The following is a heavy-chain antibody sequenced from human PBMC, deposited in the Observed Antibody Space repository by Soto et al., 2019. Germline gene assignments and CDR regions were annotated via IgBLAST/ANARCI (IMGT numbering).Heavy chain of an antibody. Sequence: GGSLRLSCAASGFTFSSYAMHWVRQAPGKGLEYVSAISSNGGSTYYANSVKGRFTISRDNSKNTLYLQMGSLRAEDMAVYYCARSRVKPDYYMDVWGKGTTVTVSS. D-gene: IGHD3-22*01. CDR3: ARSRVKPDYYMDV. J-gene: IGHJ6*03. V-gene: IGHV3-64*01. CDR2: ISSNGGST. CDR1: GFTFSSYA.